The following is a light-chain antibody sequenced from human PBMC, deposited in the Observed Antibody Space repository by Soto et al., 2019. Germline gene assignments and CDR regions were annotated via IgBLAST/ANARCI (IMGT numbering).Light chain of an antibody. CDR1: QIINNW. CDR2: DAS. J-gene: IGKJ1*01. CDR3: QQYHTYSEA. Sequence: DIQMTQSPFIVSASVGDRVTITCRASQIINNWLVWYQQKPGKAPKLLIYDASRLESGVPSRFSGGGSGTEFTLTISSLQPDDSATYFCQQYHTYSEAFGQGTKVDIK. V-gene: IGKV1-5*01.